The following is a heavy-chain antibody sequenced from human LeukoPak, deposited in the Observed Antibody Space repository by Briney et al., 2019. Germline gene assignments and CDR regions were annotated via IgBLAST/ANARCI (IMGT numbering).Heavy chain of an antibody. V-gene: IGHV4-59*11. CDR2: IYYSGST. CDR1: GGSISSHY. Sequence: PSETLSLTCTVSGGSISSHYWSWIRQPPGKGLEWIGYIYYSGSTNYNPSLKSRVTISVDTSKNQFSLKLSSVIAADTAVYYCARRVVVVPAARGGVNWFDPWGQGTLVTVSS. D-gene: IGHD2-2*01. CDR3: ARRVVVVPAARGGVNWFDP. J-gene: IGHJ5*02.